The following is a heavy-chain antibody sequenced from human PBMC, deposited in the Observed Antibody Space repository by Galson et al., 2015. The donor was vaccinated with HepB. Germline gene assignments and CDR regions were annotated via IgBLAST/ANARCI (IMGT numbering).Heavy chain of an antibody. J-gene: IGHJ4*02. V-gene: IGHV3-23*01. CDR2: ITGSGDKT. CDR3: AKVPRNIITIVRGVIIAYFDS. CDR1: GFTFNNYA. Sequence: SLRLSCAASGFTFNNYAMSWVRHAPGKGLEWVSAITGSGDKTYYGDSVKGRFTVPRDNSRNTLYLQMNSLRAEDTALYYCAKVPRNIITIVRGVIIAYFDSWGQGTLVTVSS. D-gene: IGHD3-10*01.